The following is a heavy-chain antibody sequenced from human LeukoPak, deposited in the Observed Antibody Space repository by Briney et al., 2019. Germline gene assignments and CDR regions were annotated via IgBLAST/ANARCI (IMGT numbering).Heavy chain of an antibody. CDR2: IKQDGSEK. CDR3: ARYHIVVVPAAILPWFDP. D-gene: IGHD2-2*02. J-gene: IGHJ5*02. CDR1: GFTFSSYW. Sequence: GGSLRLSCAASGFTFSSYWMSWVRQAPGKGLEWEANIKQDGSEKYYVDSVKGRFTISRDNAKNSLYLQMNSLRAEDTAVYYCARYHIVVVPAAILPWFDPWGQGTLVTVSS. V-gene: IGHV3-7*01.